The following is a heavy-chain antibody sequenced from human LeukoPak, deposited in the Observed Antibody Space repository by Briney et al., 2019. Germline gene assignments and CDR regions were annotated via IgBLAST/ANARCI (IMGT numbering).Heavy chain of an antibody. J-gene: IGHJ5*02. Sequence: SETLSLTCTVSGGSISSYYWSWIRQPAGKGLEWIGRTYTSGSTNYNPSLKSRVTMSVDTSKNQFSLKLCSVTAADTAVYYCARDTSPSGSYYNWFDPWGQGTLVTVSS. V-gene: IGHV4-4*07. CDR1: GGSISSYY. CDR2: TYTSGST. D-gene: IGHD1-26*01. CDR3: ARDTSPSGSYYNWFDP.